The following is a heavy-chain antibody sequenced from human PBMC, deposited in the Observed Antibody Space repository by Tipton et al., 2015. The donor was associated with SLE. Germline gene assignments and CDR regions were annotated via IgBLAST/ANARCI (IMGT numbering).Heavy chain of an antibody. J-gene: IGHJ6*03. CDR1: GVFISTSSDY. D-gene: IGHD3-10*01. CDR2: IFYSGRT. V-gene: IGHV4-39*01. Sequence: TLSLTCTVSGVFISTSSDYWGWIRQPPGKGLEWIGDIFYSGRTYYNPSLESRVTMSVDTSKNQFSLKLRSVTAADTSVYYCAKIMRGPSFYYYYMDVWGKGTTVTVSS. CDR3: AKIMRGPSFYYYYMDV.